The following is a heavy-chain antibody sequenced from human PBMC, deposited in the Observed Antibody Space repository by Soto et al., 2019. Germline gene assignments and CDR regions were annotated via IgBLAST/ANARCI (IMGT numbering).Heavy chain of an antibody. CDR3: AKERSVVATTPDFDY. Sequence: QVQLVESGGGVVQPGRSRRLSFAASGLTFISFGLHWVRQAPGKGLGWVAVASYDGSYKYYADSVKGRFTISRDNSKNTLYLQMNSLRAEDTAVYYCAKERSVVATTPDFDYWGQGTLVTVSS. V-gene: IGHV3-30*18. CDR1: GLTFISFG. J-gene: IGHJ4*02. D-gene: IGHD5-12*01. CDR2: ASYDGSYK.